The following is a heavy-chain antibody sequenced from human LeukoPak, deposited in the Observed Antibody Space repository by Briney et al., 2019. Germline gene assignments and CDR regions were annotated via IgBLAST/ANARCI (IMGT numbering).Heavy chain of an antibody. Sequence: GESLKISCKGSGYSFTSYWIGWVRQMPGKGLEWMGIIYPGDSDTRYGPSFQGQVTISADKSISTAYLQWSSLKASDTAMYYCARSIVGATLNYGMDVWGQGTTVTVSS. CDR2: IYPGDSDT. J-gene: IGHJ6*02. V-gene: IGHV5-51*01. CDR3: ARSIVGATLNYGMDV. CDR1: GYSFTSYW. D-gene: IGHD1-26*01.